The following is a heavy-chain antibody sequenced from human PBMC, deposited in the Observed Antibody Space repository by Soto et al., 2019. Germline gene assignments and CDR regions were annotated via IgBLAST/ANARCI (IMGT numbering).Heavy chain of an antibody. D-gene: IGHD2-21*02. CDR1: GFPFTTYG. CDR3: VKDHCGGDCYSDPYFDN. V-gene: IGHV3-33*06. CDR2: IWFDGSEK. J-gene: IGHJ4*02. Sequence: QVQLVESGGGVVQPGRSLRLSCAASGFPFTTYGMHWVRQAPGKGLEWVAVIWFDGSEKYYGESAKGRFTISRDNSKNMVYLEMNSLRVEDTALYFCVKDHCGGDCYSDPYFDNWGQGTLVTVSS.